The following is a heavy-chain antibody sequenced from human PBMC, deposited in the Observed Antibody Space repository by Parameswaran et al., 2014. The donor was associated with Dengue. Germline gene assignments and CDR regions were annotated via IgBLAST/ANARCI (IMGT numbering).Heavy chain of an antibody. J-gene: IGHJ4*02. D-gene: IGHD3-22*01. Sequence: VRQMPGKGLEWMGRIDPSDSYTNYSPSFQGHVTISADKSISTAYLQWSSLKASDTAMYYCARIDSSGYSFDYWGQGTLVTVSS. V-gene: IGHV5-10-1*01. CDR2: IDPSDSYT. CDR3: ARIDSSGYSFDY.